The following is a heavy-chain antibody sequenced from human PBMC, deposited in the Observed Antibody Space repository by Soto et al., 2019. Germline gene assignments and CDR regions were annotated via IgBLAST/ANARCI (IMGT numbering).Heavy chain of an antibody. CDR3: ARLYYDYV. J-gene: IGHJ6*02. CDR2: VSLDSDSI. CDR1: GSDFSTYS. Sequence: GSLRLSCRASGSDFSTYSMNWVRQAPGQGLEWIAYVSLDSDSIQYADSVKGRFTISRDDAENSLYLQMDSLRDEDTATYYCARLYYDYVWGQGTTVTVSS. D-gene: IGHD3-3*01. V-gene: IGHV3-48*02.